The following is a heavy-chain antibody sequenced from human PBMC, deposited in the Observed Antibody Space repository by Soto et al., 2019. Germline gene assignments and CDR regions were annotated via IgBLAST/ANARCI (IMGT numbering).Heavy chain of an antibody. CDR2: IYHSGSS. V-gene: IGHV4-30-4*01. CDR3: ARLSRDWYFDL. J-gene: IGHJ2*01. CDR1: GGSISTGDCY. Sequence: SETLSLTCIVSGGSISTGDCYWTWIRQPPGKGLEWIGYIYHSGSSYYNSSLKSRVIISVDTSKNQFSLKLSSVTATDAAVYHCARLSRDWYFDLWGRGTLVTVSS.